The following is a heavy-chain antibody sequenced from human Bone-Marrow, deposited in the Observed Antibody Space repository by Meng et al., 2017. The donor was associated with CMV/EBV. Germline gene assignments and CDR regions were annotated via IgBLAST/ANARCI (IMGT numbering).Heavy chain of an antibody. CDR3: AKDKEERGWWYFDY. J-gene: IGHJ4*02. CDR1: GFTFSNYA. V-gene: IGHV3-23*03. CDR2: IYSTGTNT. Sequence: GESLKISCAASGFTFSNYAMTWVRQAPGKGLEWVSVIYSTGTNTYYAESVKGRFTISRDNSKNTLYLQMNNLRAEDTAVYYCAKDKEERGWWYFDYWGQGTLVTVSS. D-gene: IGHD1-1*01.